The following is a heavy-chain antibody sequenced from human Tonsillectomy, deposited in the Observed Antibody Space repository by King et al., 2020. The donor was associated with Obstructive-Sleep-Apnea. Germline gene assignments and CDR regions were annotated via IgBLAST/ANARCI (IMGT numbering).Heavy chain of an antibody. CDR2: IYYSGST. CDR1: GGSITSGSHY. Sequence: VQLQESGPGLVKPSQTLSLTCNVSGGSITSGSHYWSWIRQHPGKVLEWGGYIYYSGSTYYNPSLMIRVNISLDTAKNQFSLKLTSVTAADTAVYYCARDSCGGDCYPFGDAFDIWGQGTMVTVSS. D-gene: IGHD2-21*02. V-gene: IGHV4-31*03. J-gene: IGHJ3*02. CDR3: ARDSCGGDCYPFGDAFDI.